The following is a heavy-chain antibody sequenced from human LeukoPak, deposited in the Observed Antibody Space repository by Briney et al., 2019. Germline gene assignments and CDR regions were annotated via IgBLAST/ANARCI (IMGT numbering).Heavy chain of an antibody. J-gene: IGHJ6*02. CDR2: ISIIGGDI. V-gene: IGHV3-21*01. D-gene: IGHD3-16*01. CDR1: RFTFSSYS. CDR3: ARLVLTPAYGMDV. Sequence: GGSLRLSCVASRFTFSSYSMTWVRRAPGTGLEWVSAISIIGGDIFYTDSVKGGFTIFRDDSKNTLYLEMNSLRAEDTAVYFCARLVLTPAYGMDVWGQGTTVTVSS.